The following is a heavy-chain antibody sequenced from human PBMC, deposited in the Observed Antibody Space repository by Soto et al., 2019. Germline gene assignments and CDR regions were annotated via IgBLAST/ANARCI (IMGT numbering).Heavy chain of an antibody. CDR1: RGTFSSYA. CDR3: ASPAYYYYGMDV. Sequence: QVQLVQSGAEVKKPGSKMKVSCKASRGTFSSYAISWVRQAPGQGLEWMGGIIPIFGTANYAQKFQGRVTITADESTSTAYMELSSLRSVDTAVYYCASPAYYYYGMDVWGQGTTVTVSS. CDR2: IIPIFGTA. J-gene: IGHJ6*02. V-gene: IGHV1-69*12.